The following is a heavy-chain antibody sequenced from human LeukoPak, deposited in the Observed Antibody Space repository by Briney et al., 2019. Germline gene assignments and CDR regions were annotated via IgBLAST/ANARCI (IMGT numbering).Heavy chain of an antibody. Sequence: GGSLRLSCAASGFTFSSYWMSWVRQAPGKGLEWVANIKQDGSEKYYVDSVKGRFTISRDNAKNSLYLQMNSLRAEDTAVYYCARGLGGGLAPFDYWGQGTLVIVSS. CDR2: IKQDGSEK. D-gene: IGHD3-16*01. V-gene: IGHV3-7*01. CDR1: GFTFSSYW. CDR3: ARGLGGGLAPFDY. J-gene: IGHJ4*02.